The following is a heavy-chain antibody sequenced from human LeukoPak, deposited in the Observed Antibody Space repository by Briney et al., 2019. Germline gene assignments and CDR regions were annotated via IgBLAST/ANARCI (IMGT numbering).Heavy chain of an antibody. CDR1: GGSISSYY. Sequence: KPSETLSLTRTVSGGSISSYYWSWIRQPPGKGLEWIGYIYYSGSTNYNPSLKSRVTISVDTSKNQFSLKLSSVTAADTAVYYCARHAESGYDRFDHWGQGTLVTVSS. CDR2: IYYSGST. D-gene: IGHD5-12*01. V-gene: IGHV4-59*01. J-gene: IGHJ4*02. CDR3: ARHAESGYDRFDH.